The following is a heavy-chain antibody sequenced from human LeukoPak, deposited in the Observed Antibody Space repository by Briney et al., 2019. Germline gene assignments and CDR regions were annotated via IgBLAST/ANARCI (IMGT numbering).Heavy chain of an antibody. CDR2: IWYDGSNK. D-gene: IGHD2-15*01. CDR1: GFTFSNYG. J-gene: IGHJ4*02. CDR3: ARGTPLTGYCSGGSCYDY. Sequence: PGGSLRLSCAASGFTFSNYGMHWVRQAPGKGLEWVAVIWYDGSNKYYGDSVKGRFTISRDNSKNTLYLQMSSLRAEDTAVYYCARGTPLTGYCSGGSCYDYWGQGTLVTVSP. V-gene: IGHV3-33*01.